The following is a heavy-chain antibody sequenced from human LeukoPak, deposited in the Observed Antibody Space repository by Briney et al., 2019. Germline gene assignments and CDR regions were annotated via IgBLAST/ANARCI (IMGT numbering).Heavy chain of an antibody. Sequence: SETLSLTCTVSGGSISSGGYYWSWIRQHPGKGLEWIGYIYYSGSTYYNPSLKSRVTISVDTSKNQFSLKLSSVTAADTAVYYCERAARLEIGYWGQGTLVTVSS. CDR2: IYYSGST. J-gene: IGHJ4*02. D-gene: IGHD6-6*01. V-gene: IGHV4-31*03. CDR3: ERAARLEIGY. CDR1: GGSISSGGYY.